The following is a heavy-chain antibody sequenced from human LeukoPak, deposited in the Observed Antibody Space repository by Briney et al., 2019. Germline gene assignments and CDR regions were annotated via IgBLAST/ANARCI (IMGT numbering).Heavy chain of an antibody. CDR3: ARDRGFGRYYYYYMDV. D-gene: IGHD3-10*01. CDR2: IYSGGTT. V-gene: IGHV3-53*01. J-gene: IGHJ6*03. Sequence: SGGSLRLSCAASGFTFSSNYMRWVRQAPGKGLEWVSVIYSGGTTYYADSVKGRFTISRDNSNNTLYLQMNSRRRHGRTLFYDARDRGFGRYYYYYMDVWGKGTTVTVSS. CDR1: GFTFSSNY.